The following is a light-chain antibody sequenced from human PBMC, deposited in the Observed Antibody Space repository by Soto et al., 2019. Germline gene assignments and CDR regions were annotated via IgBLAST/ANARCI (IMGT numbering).Light chain of an antibody. J-gene: IGLJ1*01. CDR3: CSFAGSAILFV. CDR1: SSDVGSYNF. Sequence: QSALTQPRSVSGSPGQSVTISCAGTSSDVGSYNFVSWYQQRPGTAPKLLIYDVNKRPSGVPDRFSGSKSANTASLTISGLQAEDEADFYCCSFAGSAILFVFGTGTKLTVL. CDR2: DVN. V-gene: IGLV2-11*01.